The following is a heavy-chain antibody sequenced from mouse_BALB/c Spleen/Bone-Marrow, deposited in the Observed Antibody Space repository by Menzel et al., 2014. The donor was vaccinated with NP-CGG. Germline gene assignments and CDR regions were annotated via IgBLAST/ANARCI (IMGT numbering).Heavy chain of an antibody. CDR1: GFNIKDTY. CDR3: AAYYYGNYGFAY. D-gene: IGHD1-1*01. J-gene: IGHJ3*01. CDR2: IDPANCNT. Sequence: VQLKQSGAELVKPGASVKLSCTASGFNIKDTYMHWAKQRPEQGLEWIGRIDPANCNTKYDPKFQGKATITADTSSNTAYLQLSSLTSEDTAVYYCAAYYYGNYGFAYWGQGTLVTVSA. V-gene: IGHV14-3*02.